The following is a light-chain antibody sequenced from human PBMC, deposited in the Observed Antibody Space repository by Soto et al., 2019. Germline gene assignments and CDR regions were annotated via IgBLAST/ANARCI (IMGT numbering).Light chain of an antibody. CDR1: QNFDSSF. CDR2: GAS. CDR3: QQYMSSVT. J-gene: IGKJ1*01. V-gene: IGKV3-20*01. Sequence: EIVLTQSPGSLSLSPGERATLSCRASQNFDSSFSAWYQKRPGQAPRLLIYGASKRATGIPDRFSGSGSGTDFTLTISRLEPEDFAVYYCQQYMSSVTFGQGTKAEIK.